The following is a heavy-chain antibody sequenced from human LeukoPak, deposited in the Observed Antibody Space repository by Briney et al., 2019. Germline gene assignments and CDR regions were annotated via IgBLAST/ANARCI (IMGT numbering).Heavy chain of an antibody. CDR2: ICAYNGNT. CDR1: GYTFSNYG. D-gene: IGHD3-3*01. J-gene: IGHJ6*01. Sequence: ASLKVSCKASGYTFSNYGISWVRQAPGQGLEWVGWICAYNGNTNYAKTLQGRVTITTDTSTNTVYMEVRSLRSDDTAVYYCARGYYDFWGGYSPFGMDGWGEGSTVTVSA. CDR3: ARGYYDFWGGYSPFGMDG. V-gene: IGHV1-18*01.